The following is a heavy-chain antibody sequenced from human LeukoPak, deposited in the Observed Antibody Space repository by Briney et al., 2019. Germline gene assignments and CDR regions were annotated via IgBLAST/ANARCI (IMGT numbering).Heavy chain of an antibody. CDR3: TRDLVRYYYDSSGYLGGAFDI. J-gene: IGHJ3*02. CDR1: GFTFGDYA. D-gene: IGHD3-22*01. Sequence: GGSLRLSCTASGFTFGDYAMSWVRQAPGKGLEWVGFIRSKAYGGTTEYAASVKGRFTISRDDSKSIAYLQMNSLKTEDTAVYYCTRDLVRYYYDSSGYLGGAFDIWGQGTMVTVSS. CDR2: IRSKAYGGTT. V-gene: IGHV3-49*04.